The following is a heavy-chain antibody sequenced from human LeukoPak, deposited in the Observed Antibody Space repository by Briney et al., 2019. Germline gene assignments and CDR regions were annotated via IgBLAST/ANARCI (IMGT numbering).Heavy chain of an antibody. J-gene: IGHJ4*02. V-gene: IGHV3-11*01. D-gene: IGHD1-26*01. CDR1: GFTFSAYQ. CDR2: IGGSDNTM. Sequence: GGSLRLSCGASGFTFSAYQMSWIRQAPGKGLEWVSYIGGSDNTMSYADSVKGRFTISRDNAKNSLYLQMNSLRAEDTAVYYCARDIQYIGSTYYFDLWGQGTLVTVSS. CDR3: ARDIQYIGSTYYFDL.